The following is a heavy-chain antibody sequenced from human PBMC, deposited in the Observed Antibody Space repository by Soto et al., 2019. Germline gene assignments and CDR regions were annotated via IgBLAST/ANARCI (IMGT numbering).Heavy chain of an antibody. CDR2: IHHSGST. CDR1: GGSFSGYY. D-gene: IGHD2-15*01. V-gene: IGHV4-34*01. J-gene: IGHJ5*02. Sequence: QVQLQQWGAGLLKPSETLSLTCAVYGGSFSGYYWSWIRQLPGKGLEWIGEIHHSGSTNCNPSLKSRVTVSVDTSKNQFSLKLISVTAADTPVYYCARGPYCSGGSCYSKWFDPWGQGTLVTVSS. CDR3: ARGPYCSGGSCYSKWFDP.